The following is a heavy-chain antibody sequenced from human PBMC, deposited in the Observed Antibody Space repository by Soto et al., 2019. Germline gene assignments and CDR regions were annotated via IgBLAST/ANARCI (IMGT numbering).Heavy chain of an antibody. D-gene: IGHD1-26*01. J-gene: IGHJ5*02. CDR2: INAGGGYT. Sequence: ASVKVSCKASGYSFTNYYMHWVRQAPGQGLEWMGTINAGGGYTTYAQRFQGRVTMTRDTSTSTVSMELSSLGYEDTALYYCTRGGAIVVVNPPFDLWGQRTLVTVPS. CDR3: TRGGAIVVVNPPFDL. CDR1: GYSFTNYY. V-gene: IGHV1-46*03.